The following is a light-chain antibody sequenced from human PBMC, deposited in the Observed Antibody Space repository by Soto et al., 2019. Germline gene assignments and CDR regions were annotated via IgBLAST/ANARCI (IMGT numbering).Light chain of an antibody. CDR2: DAS. J-gene: IGKJ3*01. CDR3: QQRSNGPLFT. CDR1: QSICGN. V-gene: IGKV3-11*01. Sequence: EIVLTQSPATLSLSPGERATLSCRASQSICGNLAWYQQKPGQAPRLLIYDASNRATGIPARFSGKGSGTDFTLTISSLEPEDFAVYYCQQRSNGPLFTFGPGTKVDIK.